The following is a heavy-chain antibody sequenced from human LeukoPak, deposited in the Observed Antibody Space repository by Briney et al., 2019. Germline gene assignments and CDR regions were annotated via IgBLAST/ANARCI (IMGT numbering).Heavy chain of an antibody. CDR2: ISGSGDRT. J-gene: IGHJ4*02. V-gene: IGHV3-23*01. CDR3: TTGLDYYDSSGYYYADFDY. CDR1: GFTFSSYS. D-gene: IGHD3-22*01. Sequence: GGSLRLSCAASGFTFSSYSIHWVRQAPGKGLEWVSGISGSGDRTYYADSVKGRFTVSRDNSKNTLYLQMNSLTAADTAVYYCTTGLDYYDSSGYYYADFDYWGQGTLVTVSS.